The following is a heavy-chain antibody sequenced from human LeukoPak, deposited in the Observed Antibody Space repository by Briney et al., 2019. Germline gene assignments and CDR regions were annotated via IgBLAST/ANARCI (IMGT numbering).Heavy chain of an antibody. V-gene: IGHV1-69*05. Sequence: SVKVSCKASGGTFSSYAISWVRQAPGRGPEWMGGIIPIFGTANYAQKFQGRVTITTDESTSTAYMELSSLRSEDTAVYYCARDPGDYYDSSGYRRWFDPWGQGTLVTVSS. CDR2: IIPIFGTA. CDR3: ARDPGDYYDSSGYRRWFDP. J-gene: IGHJ5*02. CDR1: GGTFSSYA. D-gene: IGHD3-22*01.